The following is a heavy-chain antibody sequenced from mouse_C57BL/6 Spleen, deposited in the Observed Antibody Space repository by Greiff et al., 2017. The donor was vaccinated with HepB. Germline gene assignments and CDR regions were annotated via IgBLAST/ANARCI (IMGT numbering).Heavy chain of an antibody. CDR1: GYSFTSYY. J-gene: IGHJ2*01. V-gene: IGHV1-66*01. D-gene: IGHD2-13*01. Sequence: VQLVESGPELVKPGASVKISCKASGYSFTSYYINWVKQRPGQGLEWIGGIYPGSGNTTYNEKFKGKATLTADTSSSTAYMQLSSLTSEDSAVYYLARDSDSEYWGKGPTLTVSS. CDR2: IYPGSGNT. CDR3: ARDSDSEY.